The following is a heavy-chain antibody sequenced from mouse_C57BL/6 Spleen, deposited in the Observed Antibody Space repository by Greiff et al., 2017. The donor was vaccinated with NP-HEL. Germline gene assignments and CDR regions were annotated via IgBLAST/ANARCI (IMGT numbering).Heavy chain of an antibody. Sequence: EVMLVESGGGLVKPGGSLKLSCAASGFTFSDYGMHWVRQAPEKGLEWVAYISSGSSTIYYADTVKGRFTISRDHAKNTLFLQMTSLRSEDTAMYYCARPYYYGSSWFAYWGQGTLVTVSA. CDR1: GFTFSDYG. V-gene: IGHV5-17*01. CDR3: ARPYYYGSSWFAY. D-gene: IGHD1-1*01. J-gene: IGHJ3*01. CDR2: ISSGSSTI.